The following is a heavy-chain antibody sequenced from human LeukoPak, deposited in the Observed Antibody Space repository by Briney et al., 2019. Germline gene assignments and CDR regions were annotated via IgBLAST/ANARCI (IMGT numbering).Heavy chain of an antibody. J-gene: IGHJ5*02. D-gene: IGHD2-2*01. Sequence: GRSLRPSCAPSGFTFSSYGMQWARQAPGKGLEWVAVIWYDGSNKYYADSVKGRFTISRDNSKNTLYLQMNSLRAEDTAVYYCARELTGPAATSPRGSGTWFDPWGQGTLVTVSS. CDR2: IWYDGSNK. CDR3: ARELTGPAATSPRGSGTWFDP. CDR1: GFTFSSYG. V-gene: IGHV3-33*01.